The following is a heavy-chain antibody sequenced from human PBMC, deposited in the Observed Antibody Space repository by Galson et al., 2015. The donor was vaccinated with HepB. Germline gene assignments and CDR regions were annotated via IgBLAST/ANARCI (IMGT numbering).Heavy chain of an antibody. Sequence: SVKVSCKASGGTFSSYAISWVRQAPGQGLEWMGGIIPIFGTANYAQKFQGRVTITADESTSTAYMELSSLRSEDTAVYYCARELYGDEDDRDGDYFDYWGQGTLVTVSS. CDR2: IIPIFGTA. CDR1: GGTFSSYA. CDR3: ARELYGDEDDRDGDYFDY. J-gene: IGHJ4*02. D-gene: IGHD4-17*01. V-gene: IGHV1-69*13.